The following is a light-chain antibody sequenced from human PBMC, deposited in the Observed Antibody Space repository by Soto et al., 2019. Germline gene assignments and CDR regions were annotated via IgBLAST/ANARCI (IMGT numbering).Light chain of an antibody. V-gene: IGKV1-33*01. J-gene: IGKJ3*01. Sequence: DIQMTQPPSSLSASVGDRVTITCQASQDISKYLNWYQQKPGKAPKLLIYDASNLEAGVPSRFSGTGSGTFYTFTISSLHPEDFATYHYQQYDSTPFTLGPGTKVEIK. CDR1: QDISKY. CDR2: DAS. CDR3: QQYDSTPFT.